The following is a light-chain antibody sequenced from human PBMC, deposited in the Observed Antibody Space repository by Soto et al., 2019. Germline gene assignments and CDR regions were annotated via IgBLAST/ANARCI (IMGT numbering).Light chain of an antibody. Sequence: EILLTHSPGTLSLSPGERATLSCRASQSVSSSYLAWYQQKPGQAPRLLIYGASSRATGIPDRFSGSGSGTDFTLTISRLEPEDFAVYYCQQYGSSSFTCGPETKVDIK. CDR1: QSVSSSY. J-gene: IGKJ3*01. V-gene: IGKV3-20*01. CDR3: QQYGSSSFT. CDR2: GAS.